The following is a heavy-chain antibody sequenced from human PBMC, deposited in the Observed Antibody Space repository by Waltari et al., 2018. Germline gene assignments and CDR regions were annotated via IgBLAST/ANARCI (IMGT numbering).Heavy chain of an antibody. CDR1: GYFINTGFF. D-gene: IGHD2-2*03. J-gene: IGHJ5*02. V-gene: IGHV4-38-2*01. Sequence: QVQLQESGTGLVRPSETLSLTCDVSGYFINTGFFWGWILQPPGKGLEWIGNIYHDGTTYYNPSLKHRLMISLDTSKNQFSLRLNFVDVADTAVYYCARQTLGYCTSAACRRLETWGQGILVTVSS. CDR2: IYHDGTT. CDR3: ARQTLGYCTSAACRRLET.